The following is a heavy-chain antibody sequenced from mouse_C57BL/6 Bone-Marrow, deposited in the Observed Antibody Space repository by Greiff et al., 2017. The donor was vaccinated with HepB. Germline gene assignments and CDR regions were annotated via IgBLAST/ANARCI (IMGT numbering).Heavy chain of an antibody. J-gene: IGHJ1*03. CDR3: ARYGRYFDV. Sequence: QVQLQQPGAELVKPGASVKMSCKASGYTFTGYWITWVKQRPGQGLEWIGDIYPGSGSTNYNEKFKSKATLTVDTSSSTAYMQLSSLTSEDSAGYYCARYGRYFDVWGTGTTVTVSS. V-gene: IGHV1-55*01. CDR2: IYPGSGST. D-gene: IGHD1-1*02. CDR1: GYTFTGYW.